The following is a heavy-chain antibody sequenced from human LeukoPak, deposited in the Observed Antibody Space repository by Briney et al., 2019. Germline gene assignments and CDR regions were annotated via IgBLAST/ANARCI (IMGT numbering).Heavy chain of an antibody. CDR2: INNAGSST. Sequence: PGGSLRLSCAASGFTFSDYWMHWVRQAPGKGLVWVSRINNAGSSTSYADSVKGRFTISRDNAKNTLYLQMSSLRAEDTAVYYCARGPAANSGSYYVGDNWGQGSLVIVSS. J-gene: IGHJ4*02. CDR3: ARGPAANSGSYYVGDN. CDR1: GFTFSDYW. V-gene: IGHV3-74*01. D-gene: IGHD1-26*01.